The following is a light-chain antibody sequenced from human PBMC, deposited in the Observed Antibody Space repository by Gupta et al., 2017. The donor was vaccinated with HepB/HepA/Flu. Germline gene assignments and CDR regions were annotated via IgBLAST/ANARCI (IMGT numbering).Light chain of an antibody. CDR2: GKN. V-gene: IGLV3-19*01. Sequence: SSELTQDPAVSVALGQPVRITCQGDSLRSYYASWYQQQPGQAPVLVIYGKNNRPSGTADPVCGSGSRNAASVTITRAQAEEEADDYCYYPDSSGNHIRVVFGEGTKLTVL. CDR1: SLRSYY. CDR3: YYPDSSGNHIRVV. J-gene: IGLJ2*01.